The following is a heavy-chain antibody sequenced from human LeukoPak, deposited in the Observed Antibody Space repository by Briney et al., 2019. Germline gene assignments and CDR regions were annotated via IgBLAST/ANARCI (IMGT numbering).Heavy chain of an antibody. Sequence: PGGSLRLSCAASGFTFSSYAMHWVRQAPGKGLEWVAVISYDGSNKYYADSVKGRFTISRDNSKNTLYLQMNSLRAEDTAVYYCARDRRGVTRRFDRYFDLWGRGTLVTVSS. V-gene: IGHV3-30-3*01. CDR3: ARDRRGVTRRFDRYFDL. CDR2: ISYDGSNK. D-gene: IGHD4-23*01. CDR1: GFTFSSYA. J-gene: IGHJ2*01.